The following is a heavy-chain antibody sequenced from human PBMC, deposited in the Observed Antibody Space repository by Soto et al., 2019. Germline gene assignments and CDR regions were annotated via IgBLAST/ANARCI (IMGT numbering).Heavy chain of an antibody. CDR2: ISDSGGST. CDR3: AKAFRVAGIHSCDY. D-gene: IGHD6-19*01. CDR1: GFTFSTYA. V-gene: IGHV3-23*01. J-gene: IGHJ4*02. Sequence: QLLESGGGLVQPGGSLRLSCAASGFTFSTYAMSWVRQAPGKGLEWVSAISDSGGSTYYADSVEGRFTISRDNSKNALFLQMSSLRAEDTAIYFCAKAFRVAGIHSCDYWGQGTLVTVSS.